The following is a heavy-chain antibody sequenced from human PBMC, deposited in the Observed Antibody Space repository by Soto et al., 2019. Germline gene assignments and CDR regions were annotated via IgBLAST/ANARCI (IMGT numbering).Heavy chain of an antibody. V-gene: IGHV1-69*13. Sequence: ASVKVSFKAVGGAFSSDAISWLRQTPGQGLEWMGGIIPIFTTPNYAQKFEGRVTITADESTTTAYVELSSLRFDDTAVYYCAKGEVQGYHYESGGSKYGMDVWGQGTKVTVSS. J-gene: IGHJ6*02. CDR1: GGAFSSDA. CDR2: IIPIFTTP. D-gene: IGHD3-22*01. CDR3: AKGEVQGYHYESGGSKYGMDV.